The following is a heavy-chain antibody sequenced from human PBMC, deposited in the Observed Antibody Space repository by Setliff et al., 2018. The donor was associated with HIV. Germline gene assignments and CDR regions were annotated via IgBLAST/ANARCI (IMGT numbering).Heavy chain of an antibody. D-gene: IGHD3-3*01. CDR3: ARATYTTLFGVLMGGGLQY. J-gene: IGHJ4*02. CDR2: VSNGGDT. Sequence: PSETLSLTCAVSGGSTHHYYLTWIRQPPGKGLEWIGSVSNGGDTNYNPSLKRRVSLSLDTSKTQFSLKRTSVTAADTAVYYCARATYTTLFGVLMGGGLQYWGPGTLVTVSS. V-gene: IGHV4-59*01. CDR1: GGSTHHYY.